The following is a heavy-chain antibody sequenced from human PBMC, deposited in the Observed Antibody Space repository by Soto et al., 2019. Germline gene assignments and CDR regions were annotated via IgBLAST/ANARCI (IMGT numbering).Heavy chain of an antibody. D-gene: IGHD6-25*01. CDR2: IFHTGST. CDR1: GYSISSGHS. Sequence: SETLSLTCAVSGYSISSGHSWGWIRQPPGKGLEWIGSIFHTGSTYYNPSLKSRVTLSVDTSKNQFSLKLSSVTAADTAVYFCATLPRLDGMDVWGHGTTVTVSS. CDR3: ATLPRLDGMDV. J-gene: IGHJ6*02. V-gene: IGHV4-38-2*01.